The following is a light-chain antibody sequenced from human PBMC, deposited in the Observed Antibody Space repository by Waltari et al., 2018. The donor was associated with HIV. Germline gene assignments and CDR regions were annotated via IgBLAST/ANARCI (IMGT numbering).Light chain of an antibody. J-gene: IGLJ1*01. CDR1: SSGVGLYNY. CDR2: EVS. CDR3: SSYTGSSTLYV. Sequence: SGSPGQSITISCTGTSSGVGLYNYVSWYQQHPGKAPKLMIYEVSNRPSGVSNRFSGSKSGNTASLTISGLQAEDEADYYCSSYTGSSTLYVFGTGTKVTVL. V-gene: IGLV2-14*01.